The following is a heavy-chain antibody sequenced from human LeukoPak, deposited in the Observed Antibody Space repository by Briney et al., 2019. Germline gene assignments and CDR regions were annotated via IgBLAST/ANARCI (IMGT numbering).Heavy chain of an antibody. CDR3: ATGLQYGLWGVPYFYYMHA. CDR2: ISAYNGKT. D-gene: IGHD3-10*01. CDR1: GGTFSSYA. Sequence: GASVKVSCKASGGTFSSYAISWVRQAPGQGLEWMGWISAYNGKTYYAQKFQGRVTVTTDTSTSTAYMDLRSLRSDDTAVYYCATGLQYGLWGVPYFYYMHAWGKGTAVVVSS. J-gene: IGHJ6*03. V-gene: IGHV1-18*01.